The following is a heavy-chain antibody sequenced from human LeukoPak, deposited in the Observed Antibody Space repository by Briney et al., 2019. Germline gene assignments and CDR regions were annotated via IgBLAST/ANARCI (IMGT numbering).Heavy chain of an antibody. J-gene: IGHJ4*02. CDR2: IYYSGST. V-gene: IGHV4-31*03. D-gene: IGHD3-3*01. Sequence: PSQTLSLTCTVSGGSISSGGYYWSWIRQHPGKGLEWIGYIYYSGSTNYNPSLKSRVTISVDTSKNQFSLKLSSVTAADTAVYYCARLNTIEDDYYFDYWGQGTLVTVSS. CDR3: ARLNTIEDDYYFDY. CDR1: GGSISSGGYY.